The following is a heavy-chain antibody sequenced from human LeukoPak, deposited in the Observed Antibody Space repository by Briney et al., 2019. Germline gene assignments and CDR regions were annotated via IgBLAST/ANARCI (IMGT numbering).Heavy chain of an antibody. CDR2: IYYSGST. D-gene: IGHD4-23*01. CDR3: ARHLTTVVTQGVHFDY. Sequence: SETLSLTCTVSGGSISGSSYYWAWIRQPPGMGLESIGYIYYSGSTNYNPSLKSRVTISVDTSKNQFSLRLSSVTAADTAVYYCARHLTTVVTQGVHFDYWGQGTLVTVPS. CDR1: GGSISGSSYY. V-gene: IGHV4-61*05. J-gene: IGHJ4*02.